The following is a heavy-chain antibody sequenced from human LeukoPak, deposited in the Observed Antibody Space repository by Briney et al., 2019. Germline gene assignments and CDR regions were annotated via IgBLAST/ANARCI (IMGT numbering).Heavy chain of an antibody. CDR1: GFTFSSYG. D-gene: IGHD3-10*01. J-gene: IGHJ4*02. Sequence: PGGSLRLSCAASGFTFSSYGMHWVRQAPGKGLEWVAIIWYDGSNKYYADSVKGRFTISRDNSKNTLDLHMNSLRAEDTAVYYCAKDRGSGRVRGVIINYWGQGTLVTVSS. CDR2: IWYDGSNK. V-gene: IGHV3-30*02. CDR3: AKDRGSGRVRGVIINY.